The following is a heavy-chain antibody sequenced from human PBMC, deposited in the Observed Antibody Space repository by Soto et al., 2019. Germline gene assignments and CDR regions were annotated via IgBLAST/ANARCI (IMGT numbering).Heavy chain of an antibody. CDR2: ISLSGGT. CDR3: ARDRYNWNDPGGYYYGMDV. CDR1: GYSFSSYF. V-gene: IGHV1-2*02. Sequence: ASVNVSCKASGYSFSSYFIHWVRQAPGHGLEWMGIISLSGGTNYAQKFQGRVTMTRDTSISTAYMELSRLRSDDTAVYYCARDRYNWNDPGGYYYGMDVWGQGTTVTVSS. D-gene: IGHD1-1*01. J-gene: IGHJ6*02.